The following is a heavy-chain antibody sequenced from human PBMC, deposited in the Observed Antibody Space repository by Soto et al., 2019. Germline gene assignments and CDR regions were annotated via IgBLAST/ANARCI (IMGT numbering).Heavy chain of an antibody. D-gene: IGHD4-17*01. CDR3: AKDMRDYEMSGFFDY. V-gene: IGHV3-9*01. Sequence: PGGSLRLSCAASGFTFDDYAMHWVRQAPGKGLEWVSGISWNSGSIGYADSVKGRFTISRDNAKNSLYLQMNSLRAEDTALYYCAKDMRDYEMSGFFDYWGQGTLVTVSS. CDR2: ISWNSGSI. J-gene: IGHJ4*02. CDR1: GFTFDDYA.